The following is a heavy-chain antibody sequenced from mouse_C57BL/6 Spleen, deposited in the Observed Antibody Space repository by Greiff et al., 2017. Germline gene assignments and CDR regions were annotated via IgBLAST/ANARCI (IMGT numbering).Heavy chain of an antibody. CDR1: GYTFTSYW. Sequence: QVQLQQPGAELVKPGASVKLSCKASGYTFTSYWMQWVKQRPGQGLEWIGEIDPSDSYTNYNQKFKGKATLTVDTSSSTAYMQLSSLTSEDSAVYYCARRGGSSYRGYAMDYWGQGTSVTVSS. V-gene: IGHV1-50*01. CDR2: IDPSDSYT. CDR3: ARRGGSSYRGYAMDY. D-gene: IGHD1-1*01. J-gene: IGHJ4*01.